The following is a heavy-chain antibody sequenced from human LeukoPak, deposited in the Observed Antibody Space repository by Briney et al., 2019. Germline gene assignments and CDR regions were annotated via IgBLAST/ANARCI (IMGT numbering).Heavy chain of an antibody. V-gene: IGHV3-33*08. D-gene: IGHD5-18*01. CDR3: ARVRGYSYGLAY. Sequence: PGGSLRLSCAASGFTFSSYAMHWVRQAPGKGLEWVAVIWYDGSNKYYADSVKGRFTISRDNSKNTLYLQMNSLRAEDTAVYYCARVRGYSYGLAYWGQGTLVTVSS. CDR1: GFTFSSYA. CDR2: IWYDGSNK. J-gene: IGHJ4*02.